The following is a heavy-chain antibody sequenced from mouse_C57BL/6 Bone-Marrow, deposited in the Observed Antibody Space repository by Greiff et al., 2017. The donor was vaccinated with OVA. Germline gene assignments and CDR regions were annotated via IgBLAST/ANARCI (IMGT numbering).Heavy chain of an antibody. CDR2: IYPGDGDT. CDR3: ARGGGYWYFDV. CDR1: GYAFSSSW. V-gene: IGHV1-82*01. Sequence: ESGPELVKPGASVKISCKASGYAFSSSWMNWVKQRPGKGLEWIGRIYPGDGDTKYNGKFKGKATLTADKSSSTAYMQLSSLTSEDSAVYFCARGGGYWYFDVWGTGTTVTVSS. D-gene: IGHD2-2*01. J-gene: IGHJ1*03.